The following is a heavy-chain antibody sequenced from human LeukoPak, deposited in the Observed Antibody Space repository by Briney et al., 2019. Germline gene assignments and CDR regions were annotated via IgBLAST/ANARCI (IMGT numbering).Heavy chain of an antibody. Sequence: SETLSLTCTVSGGSISTYYWSWIRQPAEKGLEWIGRVSTSGTTQYNPSFNSRVTMSVDTSSNQFSLKLSSVTAADTAVYYCARGSYYDTLTGYYRGSFDFWGQGTLVTVSS. J-gene: IGHJ4*02. CDR1: GGSISTYY. CDR3: ARGSYYDTLTGYYRGSFDF. D-gene: IGHD3-9*01. V-gene: IGHV4-4*07. CDR2: VSTSGTT.